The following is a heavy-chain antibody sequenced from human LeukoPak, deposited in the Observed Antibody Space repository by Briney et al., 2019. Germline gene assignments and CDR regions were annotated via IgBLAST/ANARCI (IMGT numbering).Heavy chain of an antibody. CDR3: ARGGYDMFL. CDR1: GISVSNNY. CDR2: IYDGGKT. V-gene: IGHV3-66*01. Sequence: GGSLRLSCGASGISVSNNYMGWVRQAPGKGLEWVAGIYDGGKTYYGVSVKDRFIISRDSSRNSLFLQMYSLRAEDTAVYYCARGGYDMFLWGQGTTVTVSS. D-gene: IGHD3-22*01. J-gene: IGHJ6*02.